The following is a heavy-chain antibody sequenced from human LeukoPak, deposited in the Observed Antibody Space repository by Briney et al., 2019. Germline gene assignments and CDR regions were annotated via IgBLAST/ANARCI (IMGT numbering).Heavy chain of an antibody. V-gene: IGHV1-24*01. CDR2: FDSEDGET. CDR3: ATEPWGNDPFFGY. J-gene: IGHJ4*02. CDR1: GYTLTELS. Sequence: AAVKVSCKVSGYTLTELSMHWVGQAPGKGREWMGGFDSEDGETIYAQKFQSRVTMTENTSTDTAYMELSSLRSEDTAVYYCATEPWGNDPFFGYWGQGTLVTVSS. D-gene: IGHD1-1*01.